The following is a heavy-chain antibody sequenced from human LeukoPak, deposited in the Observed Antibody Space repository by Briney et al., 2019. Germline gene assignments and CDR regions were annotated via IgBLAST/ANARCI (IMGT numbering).Heavy chain of an antibody. CDR2: ISWNSGSI. CDR3: AKGSIPDYGDYREYFQH. D-gene: IGHD4-17*01. Sequence: PGGSLRLSCAASGFTFDDYAMHWVRHAPGKGLEWVSGISWNSGSIGYADSVKGRFTISRDNAKNSLYLQMNSLRAEDTALYYCAKGSIPDYGDYREYFQHWGQGTLVTVSS. J-gene: IGHJ1*01. CDR1: GFTFDDYA. V-gene: IGHV3-9*01.